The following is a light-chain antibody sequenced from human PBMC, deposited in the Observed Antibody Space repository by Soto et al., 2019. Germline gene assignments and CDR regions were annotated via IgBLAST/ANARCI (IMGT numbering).Light chain of an antibody. V-gene: IGKV1-5*03. J-gene: IGKJ4*01. CDR2: RAS. Sequence: IQMTQCPSTLFASVGDRFIITCRASQTIRTWLAWYQQKPGKAPNLLIYRASSLESGVPSRFSGSGYGTEFTLTISSLQPEDFATYYCQQYDSDSALTFGGGTKVDIK. CDR1: QTIRTW. CDR3: QQYDSDSALT.